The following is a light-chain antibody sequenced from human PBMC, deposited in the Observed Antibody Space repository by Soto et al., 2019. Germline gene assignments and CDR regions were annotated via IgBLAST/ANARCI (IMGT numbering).Light chain of an antibody. V-gene: IGLV2-14*01. CDR1: SSDVGGYNY. CDR2: EVS. J-gene: IGLJ2*01. CDR3: SSYTSSSTSVV. Sequence: QSALTQPASVSGSPGQSITTSCTGTSSDVGGYNYVSWYQQHPGKAPKLMIYEVSNRPSGVSNRFSGSKSGNTASLTISGLQAEDEADYYCSSYTSSSTSVVFGGGTKVTVL.